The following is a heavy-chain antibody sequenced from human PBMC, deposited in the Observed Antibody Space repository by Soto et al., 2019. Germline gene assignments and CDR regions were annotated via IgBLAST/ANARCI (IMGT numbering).Heavy chain of an antibody. D-gene: IGHD4-17*01. CDR2: IIPIFGTA. CDR1: GDTFSSYA. Sequence: QVQLVQSGAEVKKPGSSVKVSCKASGDTFSSYAISWVRQAPGQGLEWMGGIIPIFGTANYAQKFQGRLTITAVESTSTAYMYPSSLRSEDTAVYYCAGGVTTVVTGHAFDISGQGTMVTVSS. V-gene: IGHV1-69*12. CDR3: AGGVTTVVTGHAFDI. J-gene: IGHJ3*02.